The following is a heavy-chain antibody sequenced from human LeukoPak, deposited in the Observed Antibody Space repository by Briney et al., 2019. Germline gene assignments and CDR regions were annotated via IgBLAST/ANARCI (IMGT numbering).Heavy chain of an antibody. CDR2: IWPDDSDT. J-gene: IGHJ5*02. CDR1: GYNFTNHW. Sequence: GESLKISCKASGYNFTNHWVAWVRQRPGKGLEWMGIIWPDDSDTRYSPSFQGLVSISVDKPISTAHLQWRSLKASDTALYFCARHSDVPLDLWGQGTLVIVSS. D-gene: IGHD6-6*01. V-gene: IGHV5-51*01. CDR3: ARHSDVPLDL.